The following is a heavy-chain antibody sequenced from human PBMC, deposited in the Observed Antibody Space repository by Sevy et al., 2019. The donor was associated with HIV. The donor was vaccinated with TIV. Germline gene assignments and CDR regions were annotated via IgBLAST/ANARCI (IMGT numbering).Heavy chain of an antibody. V-gene: IGHV4-38-2*01. CDR2: IFHSGST. D-gene: IGHD2-2*01. J-gene: IGHJ4*02. CDR3: ARRWDSTSCYLDY. CDR1: GYSISSGYY. Sequence: SETLSLTCAVSGYSISSGYYWGWIRQPPGKGLGWIVSIFHSGSTYYNPSLKGRVTISVDTSKNQLSLKLNSVTAADTAVYYCARRWDSTSCYLDYWGQGTLVTVSS.